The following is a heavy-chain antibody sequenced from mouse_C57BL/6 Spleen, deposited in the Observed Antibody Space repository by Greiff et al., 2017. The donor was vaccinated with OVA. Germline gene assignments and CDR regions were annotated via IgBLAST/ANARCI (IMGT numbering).Heavy chain of an antibody. CDR1: GFSFNTYA. CDR3: VRQANFFCDY. D-gene: IGHD4-1*01. V-gene: IGHV10-1*01. Sequence: DVMLVESGGGLVQPKGSLKLSCAASGFSFNTYAMNWVRQAPGKGLEWVARIRSKSNNYATYYADSVKDRFTISRDDSESMLYLQMNNLKTEDTAMYYCVRQANFFCDYWGQGTTLTVSS. J-gene: IGHJ2*01. CDR2: IRSKSNNYAT.